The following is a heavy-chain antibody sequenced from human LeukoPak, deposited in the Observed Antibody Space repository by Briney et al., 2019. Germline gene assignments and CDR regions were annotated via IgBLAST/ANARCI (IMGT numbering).Heavy chain of an antibody. D-gene: IGHD2-15*01. J-gene: IGHJ5*02. CDR3: ARGVLLTFDP. CDR2: IYHSGST. Sequence: SETLSLTCTVSGASITSSGYYWGWIRQPPGKGLEWIGTIYHSGSTYYNPSLKSRVTISVDTSKNQFSLRLSSVTAADTAVYYCARGVLLTFDPWGQGTLVTVYS. CDR1: GASITSSGYY. V-gene: IGHV4-39*07.